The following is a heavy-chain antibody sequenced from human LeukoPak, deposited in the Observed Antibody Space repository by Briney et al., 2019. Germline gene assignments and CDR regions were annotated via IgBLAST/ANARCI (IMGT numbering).Heavy chain of an antibody. CDR3: AKAPYGSGSYYVNL. V-gene: IGHV3-23*01. D-gene: IGHD3-10*01. CDR2: IRGAGDIT. CDR1: GITFSTYG. J-gene: IGHJ5*02. Sequence: GGSLRLSCVVSGITFSTYGMSWVRQAPGKGLEWVSAIRGAGDITDYADSVKGRFTISRDNSKNILYLQMSSLRAEDTAIYYCAKAPYGSGSYYVNLWGRGTLVTVSS.